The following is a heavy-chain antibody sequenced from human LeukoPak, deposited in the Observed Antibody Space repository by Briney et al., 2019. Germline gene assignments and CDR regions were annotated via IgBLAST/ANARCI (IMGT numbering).Heavy chain of an antibody. J-gene: IGHJ6*02. V-gene: IGHV4-59*12. Sequence: PSETLSLTCTVSGGSISSYYWSWIRQPPGKGLEWIGYIYYSGSTNYNPSLKSRVTISVDTSKNQFSLKLSSVTAADTAVYYCARAPLWFGELLAYGMDVWGQGTTVTVSS. CDR3: ARAPLWFGELLAYGMDV. CDR1: GGSISSYY. CDR2: IYYSGST. D-gene: IGHD3-10*01.